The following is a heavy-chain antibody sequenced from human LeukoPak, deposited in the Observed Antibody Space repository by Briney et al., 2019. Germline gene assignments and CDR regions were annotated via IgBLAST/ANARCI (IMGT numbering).Heavy chain of an antibody. D-gene: IGHD5/OR15-5a*01. CDR1: GFNISSYS. CDR3: ARVVYPGMDV. Sequence: SGGSLRLSCAASGFNISSYSMNWVRQTPEKGLEWISYSSGGTSTVHYTDSVRGRFTVSRDNAKESLHLLMNSLRDDDTAVYYCARVVYPGMDVWGPGITVIVSS. J-gene: IGHJ6*02. V-gene: IGHV3-48*02. CDR2: SSGGTSTV.